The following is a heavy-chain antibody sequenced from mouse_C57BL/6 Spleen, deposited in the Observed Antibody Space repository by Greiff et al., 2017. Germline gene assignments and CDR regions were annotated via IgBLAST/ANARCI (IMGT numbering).Heavy chain of an antibody. Sequence: QVQLQQPGAELVRPGSSVKLSCKASGYTFTSYWMDWVKQRPGQGLEWIGNIYPSDSETNYNQKFKDKATLTVDKSSSTAYMQLSSLTTEDSAVYYCARGGTTVVEGRYFDYWGQGTTLTVSS. D-gene: IGHD1-1*01. CDR2: IYPSDSET. V-gene: IGHV1-61*01. CDR3: ARGGTTVVEGRYFDY. CDR1: GYTFTSYW. J-gene: IGHJ2*01.